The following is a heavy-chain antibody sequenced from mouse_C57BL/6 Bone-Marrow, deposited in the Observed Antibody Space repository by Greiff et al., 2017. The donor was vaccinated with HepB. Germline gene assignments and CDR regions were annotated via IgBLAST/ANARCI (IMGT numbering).Heavy chain of an antibody. Sequence: EVKLMESGGGLVQPGGSLSLSCAASGFTFTDDYMSWVRQPPGKALEWLGFSRNKANGYTTEYIASVKGRFTISRDNSQSILYLQMNALRAEASATYYCASSGLAWFAYWGQGTLVTVSA. CDR2: SRNKANGYTT. CDR3: ASSGLAWFAY. J-gene: IGHJ3*01. CDR1: GFTFTDDY. D-gene: IGHD3-2*02. V-gene: IGHV7-3*01.